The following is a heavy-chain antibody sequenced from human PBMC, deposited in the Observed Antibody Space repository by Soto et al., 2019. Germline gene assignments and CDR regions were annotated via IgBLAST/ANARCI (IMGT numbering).Heavy chain of an antibody. V-gene: IGHV3-30*04. CDR1: GFTFSSYA. D-gene: IGHD6-19*01. J-gene: IGHJ4*02. CDR2: ISYDGSNK. Sequence: GGSLRLSCAASGFTFSSYAMHWVRQAPGKGLEWVAVISYDGSNKYYADSVKGRFTISRDNSKNTLYLQMNSLRAEDTAVYYCAKDLEVRIAVAGTEDRDYWGQGTLVTVSS. CDR3: AKDLEVRIAVAGTEDRDY.